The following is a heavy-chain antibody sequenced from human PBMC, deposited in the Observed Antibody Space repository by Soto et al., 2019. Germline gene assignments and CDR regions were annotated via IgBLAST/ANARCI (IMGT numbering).Heavy chain of an antibody. CDR2: IYYTGST. V-gene: IGHV4-59*01. CDR3: ARVQSGSHALFYFVS. CDR1: GASISGYY. D-gene: IGHD1-26*01. J-gene: IGHJ4*02. Sequence: QVQLQESGPGLVKPSETLSLTCTVSGASISGYYWSWIRQPPGQGLEWIGYIYYTGSTNYDPSLKSRVTISVDKSKNQFSLDLSSVTAGDTAVYFCARVQSGSHALFYFVSWGQGTLVTVSS.